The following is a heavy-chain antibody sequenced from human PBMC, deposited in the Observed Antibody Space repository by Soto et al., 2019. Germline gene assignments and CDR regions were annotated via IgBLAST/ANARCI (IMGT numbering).Heavy chain of an antibody. Sequence: SETLSLTCTVSGGSISSSSYYWGWIRQPPGKGLEWIGSIYHSGSTYYNPSLKSRVTISVDTSKNQFFLKLSSVTAADTAVYYCARQGPGRINYYFYYGMDVWGQGTTVTVSS. J-gene: IGHJ6*02. CDR1: GGSISSSSYY. CDR2: IYHSGST. V-gene: IGHV4-39*01. CDR3: ARQGPGRINYYFYYGMDV.